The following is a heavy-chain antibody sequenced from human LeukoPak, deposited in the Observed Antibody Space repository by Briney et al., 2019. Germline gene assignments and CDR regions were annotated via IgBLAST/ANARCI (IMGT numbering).Heavy chain of an antibody. J-gene: IGHJ4*02. Sequence: GGSLRLSCAASGFTVSSNYMSWVRQAPGKGLEWVSVIYSGGSTYYADSVKGRFTISRDNAKNSLYLQMNSLRAEDTAVYYCARDSSYYDFWSGYAFDYWGQGTLVTVSS. D-gene: IGHD3-3*01. CDR3: ARDSSYYDFWSGYAFDY. CDR2: IYSGGST. CDR1: GFTVSSNY. V-gene: IGHV3-53*01.